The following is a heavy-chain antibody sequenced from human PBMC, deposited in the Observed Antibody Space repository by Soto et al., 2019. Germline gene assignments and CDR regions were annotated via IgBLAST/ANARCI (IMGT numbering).Heavy chain of an antibody. CDR3: ARALVVVPAAIQCVPWFDP. CDR2: IYYSGST. V-gene: IGHV4-31*03. D-gene: IGHD2-2*01. Sequence: PSETLSLTCTVSGGSISSGGYYWSWIRQHPGKGLEWIGYIYYSGSTYYNPSLKSRVTISVDTSKNQFSLKLSSVTAADTAVYYCARALVVVPAAIQCVPWFDPWGQGTLVTVSS. CDR1: GGSISSGGYY. J-gene: IGHJ5*02.